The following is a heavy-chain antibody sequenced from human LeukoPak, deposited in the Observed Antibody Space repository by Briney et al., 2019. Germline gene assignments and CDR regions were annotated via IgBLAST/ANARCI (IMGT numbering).Heavy chain of an antibody. Sequence: PSETLSLTCAVYGGSFSSYYWSWIRQPPGKGLEWIGYIYYSGSTNYNPSLKSRVTISVDTSKNQFSLKLSSVTAADTAVYYCASYSGYDYNYYYMDVWGKGTTVTVSS. J-gene: IGHJ6*03. V-gene: IGHV4-59*01. CDR2: IYYSGST. CDR3: ASYSGYDYNYYYMDV. CDR1: GGSFSSYY. D-gene: IGHD5-12*01.